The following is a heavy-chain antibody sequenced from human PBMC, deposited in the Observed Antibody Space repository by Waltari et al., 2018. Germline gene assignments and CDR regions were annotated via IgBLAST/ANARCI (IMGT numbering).Heavy chain of an antibody. D-gene: IGHD2-8*01. Sequence: EVQLVESGGGLVQPGGSLRLSCAASGFTFSSYSMNWVRQAPGKGLEWVSCISSSSSTIYYADSVKGRFTISRDNAKNSLYLQMNSLRADDTAVYYCAGKYGVPPHYMDVWGKGTTVTISS. J-gene: IGHJ6*03. V-gene: IGHV3-48*04. CDR2: ISSSSSTI. CDR1: GFTFSSYS. CDR3: AGKYGVPPHYMDV.